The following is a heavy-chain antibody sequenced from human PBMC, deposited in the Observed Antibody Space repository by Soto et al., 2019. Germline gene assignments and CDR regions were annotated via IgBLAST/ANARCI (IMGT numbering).Heavy chain of an antibody. Sequence: EVQLVESGGGLVQPGRSLRLSCAASGFTFDDYAMHWVRQAPGKGLEWVSGISWKSGSIGYADSVKGRFTISRDNAKNYLYLQMNSLRAEDTALYYCANDIWVYAAAVPSGTPFDHRGKGTLVTVSS. CDR3: ANDIWVYAAAVPSGTPFDH. CDR1: GFTFDDYA. CDR2: ISWKSGSI. D-gene: IGHD6-13*01. J-gene: IGHJ4*02. V-gene: IGHV3-9*01.